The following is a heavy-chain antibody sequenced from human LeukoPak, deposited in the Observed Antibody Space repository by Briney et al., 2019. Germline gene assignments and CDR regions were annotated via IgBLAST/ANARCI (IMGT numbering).Heavy chain of an antibody. Sequence: GESLKISCETSGYSFTTYWIGWVRQRPGTGLEWVGAIYPDDSDTRYSPSFQGQVAISADKSISTAYLQWSSLKASDTAMYYCARHIRSYDILTGIHWFDPWGQGTLVSVSS. CDR2: IYPDDSDT. CDR1: GYSFTTYW. J-gene: IGHJ5*02. V-gene: IGHV5-51*01. D-gene: IGHD3-9*01. CDR3: ARHIRSYDILTGIHWFDP.